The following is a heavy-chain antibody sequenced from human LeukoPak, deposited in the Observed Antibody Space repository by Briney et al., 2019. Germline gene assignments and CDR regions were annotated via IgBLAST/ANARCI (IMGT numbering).Heavy chain of an antibody. J-gene: IGHJ1*01. CDR3: AREGIPAAIDTSKYFQH. Sequence: ASVKVSCKASGYTFTNYGISWVRQAPGQGLEWMGWISTYNGNTDYAQKFQGRVTMTTDTSTSTAHMELRSLRSEDTAVYYCAREGIPAAIDTSKYFQHWGQGTLVTVSS. V-gene: IGHV1-18*01. CDR2: ISTYNGNT. CDR1: GYTFTNYG. D-gene: IGHD2-2*02.